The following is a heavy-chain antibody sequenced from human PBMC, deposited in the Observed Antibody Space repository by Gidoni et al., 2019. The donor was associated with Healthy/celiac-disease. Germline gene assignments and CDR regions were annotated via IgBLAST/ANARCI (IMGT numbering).Heavy chain of an antibody. CDR3: ARDVGRIAVANKWVNWFDP. V-gene: IGHV3-30-3*01. Sequence: QVQLVESGGGVVQPGRSLRLSCAASGFTFGGYAMHWVRQAPGKGLGGVAVISYDGSNKYYADSVKGRFTISRDNSKNTLYLQMNSLRAEDTAVYYCARDVGRIAVANKWVNWFDPWGQGTLVTVSS. D-gene: IGHD6-19*01. J-gene: IGHJ5*02. CDR2: ISYDGSNK. CDR1: GFTFGGYA.